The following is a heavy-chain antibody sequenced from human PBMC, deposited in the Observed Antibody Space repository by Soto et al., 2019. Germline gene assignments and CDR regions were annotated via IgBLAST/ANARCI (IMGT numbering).Heavy chain of an antibody. CDR1: GYTFTSYG. CDR2: ISAYNTNT. J-gene: IGHJ4*02. CDR3: ARDRLGGTGDY. D-gene: IGHD1-26*01. V-gene: IGHV1-18*01. Sequence: ASVKVSCKASGYTFTSYGISWVRQAPGQGLEWMGWISAYNTNTNYAQKLQGRVTMTTDTSTSTSYMEPRSLRSDDTAVYFCARDRLGGTGDYWGQGTLVTVSS.